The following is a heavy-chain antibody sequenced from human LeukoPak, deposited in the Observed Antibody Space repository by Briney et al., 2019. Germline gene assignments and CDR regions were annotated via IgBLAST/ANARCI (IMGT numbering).Heavy chain of an antibody. CDR1: GGSISSYY. D-gene: IGHD2-2*01. V-gene: IGHV4-59*12. J-gene: IGHJ6*02. CDR3: ARDRIVVVPAATQWVYYYYYGMDV. CDR2: IYYSGST. Sequence: SETLSLTCTVSGGSISSYYWSWIRQPPGKGLEWIGYIYYSGSTYYNPSLKSRVTISVDTSKNQFSLKLSSVTAAGTAVYYCARDRIVVVPAATQWVYYYYYGMDVWGQGTTVTVSS.